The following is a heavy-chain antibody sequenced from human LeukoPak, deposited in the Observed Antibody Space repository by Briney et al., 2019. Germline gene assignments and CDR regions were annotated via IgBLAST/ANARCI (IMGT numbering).Heavy chain of an antibody. Sequence: GRSLRVSCAASGFIFSHYAIHWVRQAPGKGLEWVALISDDGSHKYYADSVKGRFTISRDHSKNTLYLEMNSLTAEDTAVYFCAKGKINHEYAFDMWGQGTMVTVSS. J-gene: IGHJ3*02. CDR2: ISDDGSHK. CDR1: GFIFSHYA. V-gene: IGHV3-30*04. CDR3: AKGKINHEYAFDM.